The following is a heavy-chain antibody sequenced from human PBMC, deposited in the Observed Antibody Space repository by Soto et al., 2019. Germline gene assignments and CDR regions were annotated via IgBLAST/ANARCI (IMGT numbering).Heavy chain of an antibody. CDR3: ARGRYGDY. V-gene: IGHV1-18*01. CDR1: GYTFTIYG. CDR2: ISAHNGNT. D-gene: IGHD1-1*01. J-gene: IGHJ4*02. Sequence: QVHLVKSGAEVKKPGASVKVSCKASGYTFTIYGITWVRQAPGQGLEWMGWISAHNGNTDYAQKLQGRVIVTRDTSTSTAYMELRSLISDDTAVYYCARGRYGDYWGQGALVTVSS.